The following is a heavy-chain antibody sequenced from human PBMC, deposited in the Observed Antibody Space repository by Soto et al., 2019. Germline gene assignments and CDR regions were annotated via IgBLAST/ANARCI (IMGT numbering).Heavy chain of an antibody. CDR1: VDSFSSYA. D-gene: IGHD3-22*01. CDR3: ARDPSVSYYYDSSGLFFDY. V-gene: IGHV1-69*06. Sequence: GASVKVSCKASVDSFSSYAISWVRQAPGQGLEWMGGIIPIFGTANYAQKFQGRVTITADKSTSTAYMELSSLRSEDTAVYYCARDPSVSYYYDSSGLFFDYWGQGTLVTVSS. CDR2: IIPIFGTA. J-gene: IGHJ4*02.